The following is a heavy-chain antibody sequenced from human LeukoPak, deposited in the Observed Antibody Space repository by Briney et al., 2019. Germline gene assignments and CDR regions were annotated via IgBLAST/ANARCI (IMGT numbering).Heavy chain of an antibody. Sequence: SETLSLTCTVSGGSISSSSYYWGWIRQPPGKGLEWIGSIYYSGNTYYNPSLKSRVTISVDTPKNRFSLKLSSVTAADTAVYYCARDRSFYGAFDIWGQGTKVTVSS. CDR1: GGSISSSSYY. D-gene: IGHD3-10*01. J-gene: IGHJ3*02. CDR3: ARDRSFYGAFDI. CDR2: IYYSGNT. V-gene: IGHV4-39*07.